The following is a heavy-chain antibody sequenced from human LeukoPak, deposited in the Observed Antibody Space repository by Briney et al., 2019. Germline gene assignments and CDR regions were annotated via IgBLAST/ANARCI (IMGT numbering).Heavy chain of an antibody. CDR2: VRYDGTNK. CDR1: GFIFSNYG. Sequence: GGSLRLSCAASGFIFSNYGMHWVRQAPGKGLQWVSFVRYDGTNKSYADSVKGRFTISRDNSKNTLYLHMNSLRAEDTAMYYCAKSRGFIAAAGCFHYWGQGTLVTVSS. D-gene: IGHD6-13*01. V-gene: IGHV3-30*02. CDR3: AKSRGFIAAAGCFHY. J-gene: IGHJ4*02.